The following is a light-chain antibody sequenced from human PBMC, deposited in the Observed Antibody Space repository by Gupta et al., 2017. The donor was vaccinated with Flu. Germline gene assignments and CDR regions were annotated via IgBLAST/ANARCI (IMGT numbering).Light chain of an antibody. CDR3: QQYNLYHT. J-gene: IGKJ2*01. CDR1: QNIKAW. V-gene: IGKV1-5*03. CDR2: KAS. Sequence: DMQMTQSPSTLSASVGARVTITCRASQNIKAWLAWYQQKPGRAPKLLIYKASNLESGVPSRFSGSGSGTEFTLTISSLQPDDSATYYCQQYNLYHTFGQGTKLEIK.